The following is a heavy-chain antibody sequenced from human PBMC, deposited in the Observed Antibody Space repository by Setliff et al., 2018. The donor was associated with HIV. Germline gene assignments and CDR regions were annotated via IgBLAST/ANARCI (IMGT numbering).Heavy chain of an antibody. CDR2: VYHSGSS. CDR3: ARVADSSGYYHLDY. CDR1: GGSITTTDYY. V-gene: IGHV4-39*07. Sequence: SETLSLTCSVSGGSITTTDYYWTWIRQSPGKGLEWIGEVYHSGSSNYNPSLKSRVTISVDTSKKQFSLKLSSVTAADTAVYHCARVADSSGYYHLDYWGQ. D-gene: IGHD3-22*01. J-gene: IGHJ4*02.